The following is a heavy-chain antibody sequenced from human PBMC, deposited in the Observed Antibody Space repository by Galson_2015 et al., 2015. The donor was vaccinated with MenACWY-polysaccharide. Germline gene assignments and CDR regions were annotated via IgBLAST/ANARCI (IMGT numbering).Heavy chain of an antibody. J-gene: IGHJ6*02. CDR3: ARDPGNTAMKENYGMDV. D-gene: IGHD5-18*01. CDR2: INPNSGGT. V-gene: IGHV1-2*02. CDR1: GYTFTGYY. Sequence: SVKVSCKASGYTFTGYYMHWVRQAPGQGLEWMGWINPNSGGTNYAQKFQGRVTMTRDTSISTAYMELSRLRSDDTAVYYCARDPGNTAMKENYGMDVWGQGTTVTVSS.